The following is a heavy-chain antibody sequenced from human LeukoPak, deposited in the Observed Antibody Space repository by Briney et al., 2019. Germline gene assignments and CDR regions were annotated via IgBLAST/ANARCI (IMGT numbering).Heavy chain of an antibody. D-gene: IGHD2/OR15-2a*01. V-gene: IGHV4-59*01. CDR3: AKGGSTNFYYGDV. CDR1: GGSMTNLY. Sequence: SETLSLTCSVSGGSMTNLYWTWIRQPPGKGLEWIGDIYDSGSTRYNTSLESRVTISVDTSKNQFSLKLSSVTAADTAVYYCAKGGSTNFYYGDVWGQGTPVTVSS. CDR2: IYDSGST. J-gene: IGHJ6*02.